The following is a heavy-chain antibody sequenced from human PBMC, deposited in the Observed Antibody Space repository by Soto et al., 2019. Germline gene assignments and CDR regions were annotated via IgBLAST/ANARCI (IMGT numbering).Heavy chain of an antibody. V-gene: IGHV3-15*01. D-gene: IGHD2-15*01. CDR2: IKSKSDGGTT. CDR1: GFTFSDAW. J-gene: IGHJ5*02. CDR3: TTDRWRIALVVGSTGYFNP. Sequence: AGSLRLACAASGFTFSDAWMSWVRQAPGKGLDWVGRIKSKSDGGTTEYAAPVRGRFTISRDDSKNTLYLQMNSLKTEDKAVYYCTTDRWRIALVVGSTGYFNPWGQGTPVTVSS.